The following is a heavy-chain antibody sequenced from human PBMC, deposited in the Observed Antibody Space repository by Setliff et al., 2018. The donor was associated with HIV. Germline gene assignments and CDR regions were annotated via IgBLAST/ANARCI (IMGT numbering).Heavy chain of an antibody. J-gene: IGHJ4*02. CDR1: GFTFSSYE. Sequence: PWGSLRLSCATSGFTFSSYEMNWVRQAPGKGLEWVSYISSSGSTIYYADSVKGRFTISRDNAKNSLYLQMNSLRAEDTAVYYCWGVYARLWGDRGFDYWGQGTLVTVSS. D-gene: IGHD2-8*01. CDR3: WGVYARLWGDRGFDY. V-gene: IGHV3-48*03. CDR2: ISSSGSTI.